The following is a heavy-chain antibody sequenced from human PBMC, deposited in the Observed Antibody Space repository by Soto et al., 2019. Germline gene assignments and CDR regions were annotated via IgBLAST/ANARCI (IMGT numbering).Heavy chain of an antibody. CDR2: IFSGGST. CDR1: GFTVSSNY. D-gene: IGHD4-17*01. J-gene: IGHJ6*02. Sequence: LRLSCAASGFTVSSNYMSWVRQAPGKGLEWVSVIFSGGSTYYADSVKGRFTISRDNSKNTLYLQMNSLRAEDTAVYYCAREATTTPPYGMDVWGQGTLVTVSS. CDR3: AREATTTPPYGMDV. V-gene: IGHV3-53*01.